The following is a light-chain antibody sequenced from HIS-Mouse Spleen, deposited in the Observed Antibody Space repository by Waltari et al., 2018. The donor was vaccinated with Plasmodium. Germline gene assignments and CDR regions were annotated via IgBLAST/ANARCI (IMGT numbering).Light chain of an antibody. V-gene: IGLV2-14*01. J-gene: IGLJ3*02. CDR3: SSYTSSSTHWV. CDR1: SSDVGGYNY. CDR2: EVS. Sequence: QSALTQPASVSGSPGQSITISCTGTSSDVGGYNYVSCYQQHPGKAPKLMIYEVSNRPSGVSNRVSCSKSCNTASLTISGLQAEDEAYYYCSSYTSSSTHWVFGGGTKLTVL.